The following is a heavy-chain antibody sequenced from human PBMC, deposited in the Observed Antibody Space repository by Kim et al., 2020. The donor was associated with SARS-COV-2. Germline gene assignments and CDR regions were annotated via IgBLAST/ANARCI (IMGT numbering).Heavy chain of an antibody. CDR2: ISSSSSYI. V-gene: IGHV3-21*01. J-gene: IGHJ4*02. CDR3: ARDKGVGGYDFIPFDY. Sequence: GGSLRLSCAASGFTFSSYSMNWVRQAPGKGLEWVSSISSSSSYIYYADSVKGRFTISRDNAKNSPYLQMNSLRAEDTAVYYCARDKGVGGYDFIPFDYWGQGTLVTVSS. CDR1: GFTFSSYS. D-gene: IGHD5-12*01.